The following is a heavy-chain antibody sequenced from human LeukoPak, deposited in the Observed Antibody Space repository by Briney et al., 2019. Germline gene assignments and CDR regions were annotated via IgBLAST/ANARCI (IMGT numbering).Heavy chain of an antibody. CDR3: ARRLVSEWPLDY. Sequence: SETLSLTCTVSGGSISSSSYYWGWIRQPPGKGLEWIGSIYYSGSTYYNPSLKSRVTISVDTSKNQFSLKLSSVTAADTPVYYCARRLVSEWPLDYWGQGTLVTVSP. D-gene: IGHD2-21*02. CDR2: IYYSGST. CDR1: GGSISSSSYY. V-gene: IGHV4-39*01. J-gene: IGHJ4*02.